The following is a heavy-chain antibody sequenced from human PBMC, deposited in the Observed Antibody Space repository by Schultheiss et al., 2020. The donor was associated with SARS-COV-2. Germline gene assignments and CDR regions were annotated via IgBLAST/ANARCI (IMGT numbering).Heavy chain of an antibody. CDR1: GFTFSSYA. V-gene: IGHV3-23*01. CDR3: ARDRKYYDFWSGPGRAFDI. Sequence: GGSLRLSCAASGFTFSSYAMSWVRQAPGKGLEWVSAISGSGGSTYYADSVKGRFTISRDNSKNTLYLQMNSLRAEDTAVYYCARDRKYYDFWSGPGRAFDIWGQGTMVTVSS. J-gene: IGHJ3*02. D-gene: IGHD3-3*01. CDR2: ISGSGGST.